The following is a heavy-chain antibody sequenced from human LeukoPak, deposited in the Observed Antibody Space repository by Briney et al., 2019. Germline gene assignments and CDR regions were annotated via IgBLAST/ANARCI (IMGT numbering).Heavy chain of an antibody. CDR1: GFTFSGYA. CDR2: ISGSGGST. CDR3: AKDGYSGYDPRGDLGDY. D-gene: IGHD5-12*01. J-gene: IGHJ4*02. V-gene: IGHV3-23*01. Sequence: GGSLRLSCAASGFTFSGYAMSWVRQAPGKGLEWVSAISGSGGSTYYADSVKGRFTISRDNSKNTLYLQMNSLRAEDTAVYYCAKDGYSGYDPRGDLGDYWGQGTLVTVSS.